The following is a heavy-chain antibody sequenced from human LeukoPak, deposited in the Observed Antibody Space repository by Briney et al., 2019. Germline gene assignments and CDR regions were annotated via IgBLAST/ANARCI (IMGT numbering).Heavy chain of an antibody. CDR1: GFTFNSYG. CDR3: ARDVTMVRGVMSRGGGWFDP. V-gene: IGHV3-33*01. J-gene: IGHJ5*02. Sequence: GGSLRLSCAASGFTFNSYGMHWVRQAPGKGLEWVAVIWYDGSGKVYPDSVKGLFTISRDNSKNTLYLQMSSLRVEDTAVYYCARDVTMVRGVMSRGGGWFDPWGQGTLVTVSS. CDR2: IWYDGSGK. D-gene: IGHD3-10*01.